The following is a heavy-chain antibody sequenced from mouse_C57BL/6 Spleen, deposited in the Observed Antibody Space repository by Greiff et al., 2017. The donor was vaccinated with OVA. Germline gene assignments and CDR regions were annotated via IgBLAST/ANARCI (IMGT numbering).Heavy chain of an antibody. J-gene: IGHJ3*01. CDR3: ARGGFDDYDGAFAY. CDR1: GYTFTDYY. V-gene: IGHV1-75*01. Sequence: VQRVESGPELVKPGASVKISCKASGYTFTDYYINWVKQRPGQGLEWIGWIFPGSGSTYYNEKFKGKATLTVDKSSSTAYMLLSSLTSEDSAVYFCARGGFDDYDGAFAYWGQGTLVTVSA. CDR2: IFPGSGST. D-gene: IGHD2-4*01.